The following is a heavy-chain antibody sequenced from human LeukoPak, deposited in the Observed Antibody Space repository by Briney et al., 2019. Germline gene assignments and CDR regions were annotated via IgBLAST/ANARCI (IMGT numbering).Heavy chain of an antibody. D-gene: IGHD3-10*01. J-gene: IGHJ4*02. Sequence: SETLSLTCTVSGGSISSYYWSWIRQPPGKGLEWIGYIYYSGSTNYNPSLKSRFTISVATSKNQCSLKLSSVTAADTAVYYCARSSSAVRGAIAYWGQGTLVTVSS. CDR2: IYYSGST. CDR1: GGSISSYY. CDR3: ARSSSAVRGAIAY. V-gene: IGHV4-59*01.